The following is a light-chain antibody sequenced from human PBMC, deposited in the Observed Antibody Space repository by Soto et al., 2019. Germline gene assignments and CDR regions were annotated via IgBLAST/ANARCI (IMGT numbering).Light chain of an antibody. Sequence: QSVLPQPRSVSGSPGQSVTISCTGTSSDVGAYNYVSWYKQHSGKAPQLMIYDVNKRPSGVPGRFSGFKSGNTASLTISGLQAEDEADYYCCSYAGSYTWVFGGGTKVTVL. CDR2: DVN. J-gene: IGLJ3*02. CDR3: CSYAGSYTWV. V-gene: IGLV2-11*01. CDR1: SSDVGAYNY.